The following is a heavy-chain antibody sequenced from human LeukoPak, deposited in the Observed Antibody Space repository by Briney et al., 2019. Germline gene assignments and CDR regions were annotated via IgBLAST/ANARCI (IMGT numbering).Heavy chain of an antibody. CDR3: ARNGGGDTASRD. CDR2: INSDGSST. Sequence: GGSLRLSCAASGFTLTWHVMHWVRQAPGKGLVWVSRINSDGSSTSYADSVKGRFTISRDNAKNTLYLQMNSLRAEDTAVYYCARNGGGDTASRDWGQGTLVTVSS. V-gene: IGHV3-74*01. D-gene: IGHD5-18*01. J-gene: IGHJ4*02. CDR1: GFTLTWHV.